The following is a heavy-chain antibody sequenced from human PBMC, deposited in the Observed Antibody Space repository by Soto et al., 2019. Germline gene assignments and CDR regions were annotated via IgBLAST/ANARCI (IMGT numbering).Heavy chain of an antibody. Sequence: QVQLVQSGAEVKKPGSSVKVSCKASGGTFSRHAINWVRQAPGHGLQRMGGIVPLFGTANYAQKFQGRVTITADESTSTAHMELRSLRSEDTAVYYCARDYGHDCSGGNCYFYFWGQGTLVTVSS. D-gene: IGHD2-15*01. CDR2: IVPLFGTA. CDR1: GGTFSRHA. V-gene: IGHV1-69*01. J-gene: IGHJ4*02. CDR3: ARDYGHDCSGGNCYFYF.